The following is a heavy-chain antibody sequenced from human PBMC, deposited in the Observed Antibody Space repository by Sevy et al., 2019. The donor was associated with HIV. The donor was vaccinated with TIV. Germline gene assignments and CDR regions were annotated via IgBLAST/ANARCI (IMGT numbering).Heavy chain of an antibody. CDR2: FDPEDGET. D-gene: IGHD3-3*01. Sequence: ASVKVSCKLSGYTLTQLSMHCVRQAPGKGLEWLGSFDPEDGETIYAQKFQGRFTMTEETSTDTAYMELSSLRSEDTAVYYCATGREYYEGNSGYFDYWGQGTLVTVSS. CDR3: ATGREYYEGNSGYFDY. J-gene: IGHJ4*02. V-gene: IGHV1-24*01. CDR1: GYTLTQLS.